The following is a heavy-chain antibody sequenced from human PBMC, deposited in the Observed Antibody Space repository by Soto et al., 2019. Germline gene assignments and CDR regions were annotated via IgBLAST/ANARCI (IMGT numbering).Heavy chain of an antibody. J-gene: IGHJ6*02. CDR2: IRSKPYGGTT. Sequence: EVQLVESGGSLVKPGRSLRLSCTTSGFTFGDYTMSWFRQAPGKGLEWVGFIRSKPYGGTTEYAASVKGRFTISRDDSKSIAYLQMNSLKIEDTAVYYCTRVVLVAGYFYYGMDVWGRGTTVTVSS. CDR1: GFTFGDYT. CDR3: TRVVLVAGYFYYGMDV. D-gene: IGHD6-19*01. V-gene: IGHV3-49*05.